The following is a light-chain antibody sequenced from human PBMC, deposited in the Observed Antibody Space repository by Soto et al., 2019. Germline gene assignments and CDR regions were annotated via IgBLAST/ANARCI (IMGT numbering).Light chain of an antibody. V-gene: IGLV2-23*01. J-gene: IGLJ1*01. CDR1: SSDIGTYNL. CDR2: EGI. CDR3: CSYAGSGTDNYV. Sequence: QSVLTQPASVSGSPGQSITISCTGTSSDIGTYNLVSWYQHYPGKAPKLMIYEGIKRPSGVSNRFSGSKSGNTAFLIISGLQAEDEADYYCCSYAGSGTDNYVFGSGTKLTVL.